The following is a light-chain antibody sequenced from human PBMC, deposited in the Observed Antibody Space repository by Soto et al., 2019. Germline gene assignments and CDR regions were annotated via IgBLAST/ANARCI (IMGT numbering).Light chain of an antibody. CDR3: QQYYSTSQT. CDR1: QSLLYSSNNKNY. Sequence: DFVMTQSPDSLAASLGERATISCKSSQSLLYSSNNKNYLAWYQQKPGQPPKLLIYWASTRESGVPDRFSGSGSGTDFTLTISSLQAEDVAVYYCQQYYSTSQTFGQGTKVDIK. J-gene: IGKJ1*01. V-gene: IGKV4-1*01. CDR2: WAS.